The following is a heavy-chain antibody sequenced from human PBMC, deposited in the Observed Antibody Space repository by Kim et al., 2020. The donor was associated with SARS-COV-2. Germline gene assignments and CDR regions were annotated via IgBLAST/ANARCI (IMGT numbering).Heavy chain of an antibody. V-gene: IGHV4-59*01. D-gene: IGHD6-13*01. CDR1: GGSISSYY. CDR3: ARFISAAAKVWFDP. Sequence: SETLSLTCTVSGGSISSYYWSWIRQPPGKGLEWIGYIYYSGSTNYNPSLKSRVTISVDTSKNQFSLKLSSVTAADTAVYYCARFISAAAKVWFDPWGQGTLVTVSS. CDR2: IYYSGST. J-gene: IGHJ5*02.